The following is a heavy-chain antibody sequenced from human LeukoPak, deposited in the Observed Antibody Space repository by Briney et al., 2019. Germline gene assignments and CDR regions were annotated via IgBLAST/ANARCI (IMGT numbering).Heavy chain of an antibody. V-gene: IGHV4-59*08. CDR2: IYYTGTS. D-gene: IGHD1-26*01. Sequence: PSETLSLTCTVSGGSISSHYWSWIRQPPGKGLEWIAYIYYTGTSNYNPSLKSRVTISVDTSKNQISLRLSSVTAADTAVYYCARHGIDAFDIWGQGTLVTVSS. CDR3: ARHGIDAFDI. J-gene: IGHJ3*02. CDR1: GGSISSHY.